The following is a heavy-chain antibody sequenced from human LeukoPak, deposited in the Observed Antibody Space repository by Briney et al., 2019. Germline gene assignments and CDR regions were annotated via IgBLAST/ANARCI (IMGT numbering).Heavy chain of an antibody. CDR1: GGSISSYY. D-gene: IGHD3-10*01. Sequence: SETLSLTCTVSGGSISSYYWSWIRQPPGKGLEWIGYIYYSGSTNYNPSLKSRVTISVDTSKNQFSLKLSSVTAADTAVYYCARDMTMVRGNALDIWGQGTMVTVSS. CDR3: ARDMTMVRGNALDI. CDR2: IYYSGST. V-gene: IGHV4-59*01. J-gene: IGHJ3*02.